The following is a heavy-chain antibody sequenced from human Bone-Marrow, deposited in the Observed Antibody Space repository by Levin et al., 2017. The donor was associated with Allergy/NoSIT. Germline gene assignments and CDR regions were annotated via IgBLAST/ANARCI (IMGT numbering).Heavy chain of an antibody. J-gene: IGHJ6*02. CDR1: GFTFSSYG. CDR3: AKASRSDV. V-gene: IGHV3-30*18. Sequence: GGSLRLSCAASGFTFSSYGMHWVRQAPGKGLEWVAVISYDGSNKYYADSVKGRFTISRDNSKNTLYLQMNSLRAEDTAVYYCAKASRSDVWGQGTTVTVSS. CDR2: ISYDGSNK.